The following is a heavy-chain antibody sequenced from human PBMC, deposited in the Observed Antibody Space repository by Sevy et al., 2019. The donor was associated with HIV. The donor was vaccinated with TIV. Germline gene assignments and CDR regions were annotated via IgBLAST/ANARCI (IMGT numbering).Heavy chain of an antibody. V-gene: IGHV3-53*01. CDR2: IYSGVTT. Sequence: GGSLRLSCAASGFTVGSNYMSWVRQAPGKGLEWVSIIYSGVTTSYADSVKGRFTISRDNSKITLYLQMNSLRAEDTAMYYCARVSVYYYDSSGYYTTGNAFDIWGQGTMVTVSS. D-gene: IGHD3-22*01. J-gene: IGHJ3*02. CDR1: GFTVGSNY. CDR3: ARVSVYYYDSSGYYTTGNAFDI.